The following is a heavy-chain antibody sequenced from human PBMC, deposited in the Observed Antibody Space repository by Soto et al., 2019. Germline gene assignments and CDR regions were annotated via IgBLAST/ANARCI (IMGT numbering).Heavy chain of an antibody. CDR2: IIPIFGTA. CDR1: GGTFSSYA. Sequence: SVKVSCKASGGTFSSYAISWVRQAPGQGLEWMGGIIPIFGTANYAQKFQGRVTITADESTSTAYMELSSLRSEDTAVYYCARERGIAVAGNYYYYGMDVWGQGTTVTVSS. D-gene: IGHD6-19*01. J-gene: IGHJ6*02. CDR3: ARERGIAVAGNYYYYGMDV. V-gene: IGHV1-69*13.